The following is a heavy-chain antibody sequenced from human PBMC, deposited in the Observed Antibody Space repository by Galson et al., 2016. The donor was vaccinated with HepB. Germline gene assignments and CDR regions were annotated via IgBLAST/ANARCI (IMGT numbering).Heavy chain of an antibody. Sequence: SLRLSCAASGFIFNVHNMNWARQAPGKGLEWIAWITSSSDTMYYADSVKGRFTISRDNAKNSLYLEMNSLRDEDTAVYYRARDDYFRLGYWGQGTLVTVSS. CDR3: ARDDYFRLGY. CDR1: GFIFNVHN. CDR2: ITSSSDTM. J-gene: IGHJ4*02. V-gene: IGHV3-48*02. D-gene: IGHD3-16*01.